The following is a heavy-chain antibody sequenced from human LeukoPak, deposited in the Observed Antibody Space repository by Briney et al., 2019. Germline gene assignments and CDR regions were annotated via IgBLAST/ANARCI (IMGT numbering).Heavy chain of an antibody. CDR1: GGSISSYY. CDR3: ARYSSSWYVPGFDY. V-gene: IGHV4-59*01. CDR2: IYYSGST. J-gene: IGHJ4*02. D-gene: IGHD6-13*01. Sequence: SETLSLTCTVSGGSISSYYWSWIRQPPGKGLEWIGYIYYSGSTNYNPSLKSRVTISVDTSKNQFSLKLSSVTAADTAVYYCARYSSSWYVPGFDYWGQGTLVTVSS.